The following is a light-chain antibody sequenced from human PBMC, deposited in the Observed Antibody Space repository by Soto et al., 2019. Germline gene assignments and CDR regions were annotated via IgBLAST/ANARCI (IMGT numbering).Light chain of an antibody. CDR1: QSVSSSY. CDR3: QQYVSSPRT. J-gene: IGKJ1*01. CDR2: GAS. V-gene: IGKV3-20*01. Sequence: VGLPQSPGTLSLSPGERAPLSCRASQSVSSSYLAWYQQKPGQAPRLLIYGASTRAAGIPDRFSGSESGTGFTLTISSLEPEDFAVYYCQQYVSSPRTFGQGTKVDNK.